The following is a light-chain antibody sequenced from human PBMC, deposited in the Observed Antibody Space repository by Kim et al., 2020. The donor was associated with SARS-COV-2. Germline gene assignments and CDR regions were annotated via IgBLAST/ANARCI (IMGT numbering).Light chain of an antibody. CDR2: QDS. V-gene: IGLV3-1*01. CDR3: QAWDSCTAVV. CDR1: KLGDKY. Sequence: SSELTQPPSVSVSPGQTASITCSGDKLGDKYACWYQQKPGQSPVLVIYQDSERPSGIPERFSGSNSGNTATLTISGSQAMDEADYYCQAWDSCTAVVFGG. J-gene: IGLJ2*01.